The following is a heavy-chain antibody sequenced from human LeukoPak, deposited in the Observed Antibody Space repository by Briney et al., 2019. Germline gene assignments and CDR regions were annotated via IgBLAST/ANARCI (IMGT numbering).Heavy chain of an antibody. Sequence: GGSLRLSCVASGFTFSSYWMHWVRQAPGKGLVWVSRINTDGTNTNYTDSVKGRFTTSRDNAKNTMYLQMNSLRAEDTAVYYCARGYSGTYRVDYWGQGTLVTVSS. D-gene: IGHD1-26*01. CDR3: ARGYSGTYRVDY. J-gene: IGHJ4*02. CDR1: GFTFSSYW. CDR2: INTDGTNT. V-gene: IGHV3-74*01.